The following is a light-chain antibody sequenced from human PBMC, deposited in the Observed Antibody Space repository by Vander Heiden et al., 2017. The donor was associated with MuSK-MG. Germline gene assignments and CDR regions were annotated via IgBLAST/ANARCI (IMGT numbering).Light chain of an antibody. J-gene: IGKJ1*01. CDR1: QSVRSN. V-gene: IGKV3-15*01. CDR3: QQYKNWPPWT. Sequence: EIVMTQSPATLSVSPGERATLSCRASQSVRSNLAWYKQKPGQAPRLLIYGASTRATGIPARFSGSGYGTEFTLTISSLQSEDFAVYYCQQYKNWPPWTFGQRTKVEIK. CDR2: GAS.